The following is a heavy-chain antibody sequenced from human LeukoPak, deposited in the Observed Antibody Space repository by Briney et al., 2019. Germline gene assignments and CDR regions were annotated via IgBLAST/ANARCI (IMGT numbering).Heavy chain of an antibody. D-gene: IGHD2-2*01. J-gene: IGHJ4*02. CDR1: GDNFSSYW. V-gene: IGHV5-51*01. Sequence: GESLKISCKGSGDNFSSYWIAWVPQMPGKGLEWMGVIYPRDSRTTYSPSFQDQVTISADKSISTAYLQWTSLKASDTAMYYCARCLSDITSSPNYWGPGTLVTVSS. CDR2: IYPRDSRT. CDR3: ARCLSDITSSPNY.